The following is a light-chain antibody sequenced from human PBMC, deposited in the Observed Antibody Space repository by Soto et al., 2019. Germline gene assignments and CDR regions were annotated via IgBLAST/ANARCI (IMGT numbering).Light chain of an antibody. V-gene: IGKV1-12*01. CDR2: AAS. Sequence: DIQMTQSPSILSASVGDRVTITCRASQSISSWLAWYQQKPGKAPNLLIYAASSLQSGVPSRFSGSGSGTDFTLTISSLQPEDFAIYYCQQANSFPLTFGGGTKVDIK. CDR3: QQANSFPLT. CDR1: QSISSW. J-gene: IGKJ4*01.